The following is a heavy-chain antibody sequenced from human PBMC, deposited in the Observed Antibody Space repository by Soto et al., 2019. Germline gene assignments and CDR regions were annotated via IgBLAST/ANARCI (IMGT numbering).Heavy chain of an antibody. Sequence: RASVKVSCKASGGTFSSYAISWVRQAPGQGLEWMGGIIPIFGTANYAQKFQGRVTITADESTSTAYMELSSLRSEDTAVYYCAREDTAMGTFDYWGQGTLVTVSS. CDR2: IIPIFGTA. V-gene: IGHV1-69*13. J-gene: IGHJ4*02. CDR3: AREDTAMGTFDY. CDR1: GGTFSSYA. D-gene: IGHD5-18*01.